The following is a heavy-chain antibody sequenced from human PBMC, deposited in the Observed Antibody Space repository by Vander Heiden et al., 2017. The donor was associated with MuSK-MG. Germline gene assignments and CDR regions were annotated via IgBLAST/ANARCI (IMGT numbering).Heavy chain of an antibody. CDR1: GFSFSSYR. J-gene: IGHJ4*02. CDR3: SRDQWYNTADY. Sequence: EVQMVESGGGLVQPGGSLRLACAASGFSFSSYRMNWVRQTPGKGLGWLANINQDGSGKYYVDSVKGRFTISRDNSKNSLYLQMNSLRAEDTAVYYCSRDQWYNTADYWGQGTLVTVSS. V-gene: IGHV3-7*01. CDR2: INQDGSGK. D-gene: IGHD1-20*01.